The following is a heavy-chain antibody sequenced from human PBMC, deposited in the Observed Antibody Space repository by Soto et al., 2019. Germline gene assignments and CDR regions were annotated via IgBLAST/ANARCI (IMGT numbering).Heavy chain of an antibody. V-gene: IGHV3-23*01. CDR1: GFTFSSYA. CDR3: AKLIRGGSFFDY. D-gene: IGHD3-10*01. Sequence: EVQLLESGGGLVQPGGSLRLSCAASGFTFSSYAMRWVRQAPGKGLEWVSAISGSGGSTYYADSVKGRFTISRDNSKNTLYLQMNSLRAEDTAVYYCAKLIRGGSFFDYWGQGTLVTVSS. J-gene: IGHJ4*02. CDR2: ISGSGGST.